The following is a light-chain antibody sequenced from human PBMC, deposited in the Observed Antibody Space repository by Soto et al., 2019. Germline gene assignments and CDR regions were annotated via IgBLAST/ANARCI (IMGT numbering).Light chain of an antibody. CDR2: GAS. CDR3: QQYGSSPGT. V-gene: IGKV3-20*01. CDR1: QHVSNSY. Sequence: PGERATLSCRASQHVSNSYLAWYQQKPGQAPRLLINGASSRATGIPDRFSGSGSGTDFTLIISRLEPEDIAVYYCQQYGSSPGTFGQGTKVEIK. J-gene: IGKJ1*01.